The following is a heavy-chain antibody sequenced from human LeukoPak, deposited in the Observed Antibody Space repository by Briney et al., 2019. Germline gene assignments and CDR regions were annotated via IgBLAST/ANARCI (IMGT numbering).Heavy chain of an antibody. J-gene: IGHJ6*02. Sequence: GGSLRLSCAASGFTFASYAMTWVRQAPGKGLEWFSAISGSGGSTYYADSVKGRFTISRDNYKNTLYLQMNSLRAEDTAVYYCARDSGIYDSSGYYGLSYYGMDVWGQWTTVAVSS. CDR3: ARDSGIYDSSGYYGLSYYGMDV. CDR2: ISGSGGST. V-gene: IGHV3-23*01. D-gene: IGHD3-22*01. CDR1: GFTFASYA.